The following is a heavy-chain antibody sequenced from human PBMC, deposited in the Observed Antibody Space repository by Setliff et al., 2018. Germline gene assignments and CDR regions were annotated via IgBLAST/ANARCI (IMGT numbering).Heavy chain of an antibody. CDR3: ARASRFATIVWKGDYYMDV. CDR1: GYSFSTYA. D-gene: IGHD3-16*02. J-gene: IGHJ6*03. Sequence: ASVKVSCKASGYSFSTYAMSWIRQAPGQGPEWMGWINTNTGNPSYAQGFTGRFVFSLDTSVSTAYLQISSLKPEDTAMYYCARASRFATIVWKGDYYMDVWGKWTTVTVSS. CDR2: INTNTGNP. V-gene: IGHV7-4-1*02.